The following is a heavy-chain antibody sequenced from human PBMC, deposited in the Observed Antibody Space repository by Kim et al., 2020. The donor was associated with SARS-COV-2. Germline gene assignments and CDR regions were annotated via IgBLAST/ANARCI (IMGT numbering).Heavy chain of an antibody. D-gene: IGHD2-21*01. CDR1: GFSFGNYA. CDR2: IYSGISTT. V-gene: IGHV3-23*03. J-gene: IGHJ4*02. CDR3: AKGGDGDGEPMG. Sequence: GGSLRLSCAANGFSFGNYAMNWVRQAPGKGLEWVSVIYSGISTTYYAESVKGRFTISRDNSKNTLYLQMNSLRAEDTAVYYCAKGGDGDGEPMGWGQGTLVTVSS.